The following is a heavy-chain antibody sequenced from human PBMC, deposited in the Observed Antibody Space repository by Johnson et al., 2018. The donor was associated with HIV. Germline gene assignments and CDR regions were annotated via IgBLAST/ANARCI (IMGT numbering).Heavy chain of an antibody. D-gene: IGHD6-13*01. Sequence: QVQLVESGGGVVQPGRSLRLSCAASGFTFRSYAMHWVRQTPGKGLEWVAVVSFDGSNKYYADSVNGRFTIARDYSKNTLFLQMNSLRAEDTAVYYCAREQYTPASSPEAFDIWGQGTMVTVSS. J-gene: IGHJ3*02. CDR2: VSFDGSNK. V-gene: IGHV3-30*04. CDR3: AREQYTPASSPEAFDI. CDR1: GFTFRSYA.